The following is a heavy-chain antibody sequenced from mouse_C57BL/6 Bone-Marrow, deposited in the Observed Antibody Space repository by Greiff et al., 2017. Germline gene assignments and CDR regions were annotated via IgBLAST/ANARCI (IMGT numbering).Heavy chain of an antibody. CDR2: ISSGGSYT. Sequence: EVKLMESGGDLVKPGGSLKLSCAASGFTFSSYGMSWVRQTPDKRLEWVATISSGGSYTYYPDSVKGRFTSSRDNAKNTLYLQMSSLKSEDTAMYYCARQGSGYAMDYWGQGTSVTVSS. J-gene: IGHJ4*01. D-gene: IGHD1-3*01. CDR3: ARQGSGYAMDY. V-gene: IGHV5-6*01. CDR1: GFTFSSYG.